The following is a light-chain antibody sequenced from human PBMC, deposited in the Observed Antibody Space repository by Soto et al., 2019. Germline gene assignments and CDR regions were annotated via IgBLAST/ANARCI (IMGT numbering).Light chain of an antibody. CDR2: DAS. CDR1: QSVSKY. CDR3: QQYGSSGT. J-gene: IGKJ1*01. Sequence: EIVLTQYPATLSLSPGERATLSCRASQSVSKYLAWYPQKPGQAPRLLIYDASNRATGIPARFSGSGSGTDFTLTISRLEPEEFAVDDCQQYGSSGTFGQGTKVDIK. V-gene: IGKV3-11*01.